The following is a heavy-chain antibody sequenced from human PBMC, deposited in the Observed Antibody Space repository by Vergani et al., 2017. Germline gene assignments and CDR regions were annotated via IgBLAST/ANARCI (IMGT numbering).Heavy chain of an antibody. D-gene: IGHD1-26*01. CDR2: INPNSGGT. J-gene: IGHJ4*02. CDR1: GYTFTGYY. CDR3: ARVLLKKVGATSRPFDY. Sequence: QVQLVQSGAEVKKPGASVKVSCKASGYTFTGYYMHWVRQAPGQGLEWMGWINPNSGGTNYAQKFQGRVTMTRDTSISTAYMELSRLRSDDTAVYYCARVLLKKVGATSRPFDYWGQGTLVTVSS. V-gene: IGHV1-2*02.